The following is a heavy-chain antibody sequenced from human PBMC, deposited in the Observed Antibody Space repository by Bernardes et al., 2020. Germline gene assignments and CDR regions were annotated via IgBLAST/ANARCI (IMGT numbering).Heavy chain of an antibody. J-gene: IGHJ6*03. V-gene: IGHV3-23*01. Sequence: GGSLRLSCAASGFSFSSNAMSRVRLAPRKGLEWVSIISTSADSAYYADSVKGRFTISRDNSKNTLYLQMNSLRAEDTAVYYCAKENSYYYYSIDVWGKGSTDTLS. CDR2: ISTSADSA. CDR1: GFSFSSNA. CDR3: AKENSYYYYSIDV.